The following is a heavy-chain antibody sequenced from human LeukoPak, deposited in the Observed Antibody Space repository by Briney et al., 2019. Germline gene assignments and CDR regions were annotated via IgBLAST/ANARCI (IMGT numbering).Heavy chain of an antibody. V-gene: IGHV3-33*01. Sequence: GGSLRLSCAASGFTFSSYGMLWVRQAPGKGLEWVAVIWYDGSNKYYADSVKRRFTISRDNSKNTLYLQINSLRAEDTAVYYCARDRRSRPVDYWGQGTLVTVSS. CDR2: IWYDGSNK. CDR3: ARDRRSRPVDY. J-gene: IGHJ4*02. D-gene: IGHD6-6*01. CDR1: GFTFSSYG.